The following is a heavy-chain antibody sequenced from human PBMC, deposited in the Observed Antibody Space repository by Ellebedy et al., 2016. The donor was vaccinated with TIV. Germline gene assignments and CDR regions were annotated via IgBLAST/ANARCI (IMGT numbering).Heavy chain of an antibody. CDR3: ARVLGFGEDHYGMDV. V-gene: IGHV3-33*01. CDR2: IWYDGSNK. CDR1: GFTFSSCG. D-gene: IGHD3-10*01. Sequence: GESLKISCAASGFTFSSCGMHWVRQASGKGLEWVAVIWYDGSNKYYADSVKGRFTISRDNSKNTLYLQMNSLRAEDTAVYYCARVLGFGEDHYGMDVWGQGTTVTVSS. J-gene: IGHJ6*02.